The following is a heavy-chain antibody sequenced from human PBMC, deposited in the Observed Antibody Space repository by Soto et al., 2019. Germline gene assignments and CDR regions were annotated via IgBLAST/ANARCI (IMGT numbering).Heavy chain of an antibody. V-gene: IGHV3-15*01. CDR2: IKSKTDGGTT. CDR3: TTDHRRLHWRFQFDY. Sequence: GGSLRLSCAASGFTFSNAWMSWVRQAPGKGLEWVGRIKSKTDGGTTDYAAPVKGRFTISRDDSKNTLYLQMNSLKTEDTAVYYCTTDHRRLHWRFQFDYWGQGTLVTVSS. CDR1: GFTFSNAW. J-gene: IGHJ4*02. D-gene: IGHD3-16*01.